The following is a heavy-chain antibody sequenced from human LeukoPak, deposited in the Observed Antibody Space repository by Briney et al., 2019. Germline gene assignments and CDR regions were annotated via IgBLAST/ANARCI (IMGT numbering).Heavy chain of an antibody. CDR3: ATDLNSGSYSPDRYGMDV. CDR2: FDPEDGET. J-gene: IGHJ6*02. Sequence: ASVTVSCKVSGYTLTELSMHWVRRAPGKGVEWMGGFDPEDGETIYAQKFQGRVTMTEDTSTDTAYMELSSLRSEDTAVYYCATDLNSGSYSPDRYGMDVWGQGTTVTVSS. V-gene: IGHV1-24*01. D-gene: IGHD1-26*01. CDR1: GYTLTELS.